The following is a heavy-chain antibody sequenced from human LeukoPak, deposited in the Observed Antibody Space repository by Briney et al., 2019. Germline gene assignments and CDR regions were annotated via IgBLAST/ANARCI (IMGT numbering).Heavy chain of an antibody. D-gene: IGHD3-22*01. CDR3: AGERDYYDSSGCLDY. J-gene: IGHJ4*02. CDR1: GFTFSSYA. Sequence: GGSLRLSCAASGFTFSSYAMHWVRQAPGKGLGWVAVISYDGSNKYYADSVKGRFTISRDNSKNTLYLQMNSLRAEDTAVYYCAGERDYYDSSGCLDYWGQGTLVTVSS. V-gene: IGHV3-30-3*01. CDR2: ISYDGSNK.